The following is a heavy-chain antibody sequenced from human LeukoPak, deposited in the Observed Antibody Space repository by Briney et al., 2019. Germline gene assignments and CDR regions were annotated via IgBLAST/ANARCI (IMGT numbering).Heavy chain of an antibody. D-gene: IGHD3-22*01. Sequence: GGSLRLSCAASGFTFSSYSMNWVRQAPGKGLEWVSSISSNSNYIYYADSVKGRFTISRDNAKNSLYLQMNSLRAEDTAVYYCARIHDYYDSSGYSYGYYGMDVWGQGTTVTVSS. CDR3: ARIHDYYDSSGYSYGYYGMDV. V-gene: IGHV3-21*01. J-gene: IGHJ6*02. CDR2: ISSNSNYI. CDR1: GFTFSSYS.